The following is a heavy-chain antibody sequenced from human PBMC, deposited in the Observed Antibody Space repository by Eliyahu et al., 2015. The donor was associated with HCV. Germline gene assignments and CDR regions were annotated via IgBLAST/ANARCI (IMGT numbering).Heavy chain of an antibody. CDR1: XXSISSGNYH. CDR2: LSPSGST. Sequence: QLHLQESGPGLVKPSXTLSLTCTVSXXSISSGNYHWAWXRQPPGKGLEWIGSLSPSGSTYYXPSLSSRLTIFADTSKNQFSLKLISVDASDTALYYCARSRLQSGSNSLEYWGQGTLITVSS. V-gene: IGHV4-39*01. J-gene: IGHJ4*02. D-gene: IGHD4-11*01. CDR3: ARSRLQSGSNSLEY.